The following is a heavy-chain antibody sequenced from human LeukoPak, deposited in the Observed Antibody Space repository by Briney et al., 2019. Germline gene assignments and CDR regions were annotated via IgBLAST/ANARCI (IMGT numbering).Heavy chain of an antibody. Sequence: GGSLRLSCAASGFTFSHYIMTWVRQAPGKGLEWVSSISGSGTSTYFADSVKGRFTISRDNSKNTLFLQMSSMTAEDTALYYCAKARAITSFDYWGQGTLVTVSS. J-gene: IGHJ4*02. D-gene: IGHD3-16*01. CDR3: AKARAITSFDY. CDR2: ISGSGTST. V-gene: IGHV3-23*01. CDR1: GFTFSHYI.